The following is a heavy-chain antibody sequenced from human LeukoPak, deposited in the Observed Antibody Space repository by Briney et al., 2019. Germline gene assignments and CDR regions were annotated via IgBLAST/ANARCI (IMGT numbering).Heavy chain of an antibody. Sequence: GASVKVSCKASGYTFTAYYIHWVRQAPVQGLEWMGWINPDSGDTNYAQKFQGGVTMTRDTSISTADMELNRLRSDDTAVYYCARESGAFDIWGQGTMVTVSS. CDR3: ARESGAFDI. CDR1: GYTFTAYY. J-gene: IGHJ3*02. CDR2: INPDSGDT. V-gene: IGHV1-2*02.